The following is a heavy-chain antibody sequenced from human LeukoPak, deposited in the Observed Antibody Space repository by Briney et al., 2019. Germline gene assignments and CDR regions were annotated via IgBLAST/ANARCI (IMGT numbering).Heavy chain of an antibody. CDR1: GFTLSSYG. Sequence: GGSLRLSCAASGFTLSSYGMHWVRQAPGKGLEWVAVIWYDGSNKYYADSVKGRFTISRDNSKNTLYLQMNSLRAEDTAVYYCARATWASSYYYGMDVWGQGTTVTVSS. CDR2: IWYDGSNK. D-gene: IGHD1-26*01. CDR3: ARATWASSYYYGMDV. V-gene: IGHV3-33*01. J-gene: IGHJ6*02.